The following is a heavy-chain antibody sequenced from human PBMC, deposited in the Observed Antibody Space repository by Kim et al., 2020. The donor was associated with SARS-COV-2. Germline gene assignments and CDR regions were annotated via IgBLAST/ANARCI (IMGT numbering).Heavy chain of an antibody. CDR2: IFGSGSGT. Sequence: GGSLRLSCAATPSNAAMSWVRQAPGKGPEWVAGIFGSGSGTYYADSVKGRFTISRDNFKNMVYLEMYNLKGEDTAGYYCAKHLHVSSVTFYWYFDLWGRGTRVTVSS. D-gene: IGHD6-13*01. V-gene: IGHV3-23*01. CDR3: AKHLHVSSVTFYWYFDL. J-gene: IGHJ2*01. CDR1: PSNAA.